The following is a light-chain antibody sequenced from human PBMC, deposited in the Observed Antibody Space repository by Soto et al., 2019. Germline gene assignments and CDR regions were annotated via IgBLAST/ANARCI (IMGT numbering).Light chain of an antibody. CDR3: QQRSKWPIT. Sequence: EIVLTQSPATLSLSPGERATLSCRASQSVGSYLAWYQQKPGQAPRLLIYDASNRATGIPARFSGSGSGTDFPLTISSLEPEDFAVYYCQQRSKWPITFGQGTRLEIK. J-gene: IGKJ5*01. V-gene: IGKV3-11*01. CDR2: DAS. CDR1: QSVGSY.